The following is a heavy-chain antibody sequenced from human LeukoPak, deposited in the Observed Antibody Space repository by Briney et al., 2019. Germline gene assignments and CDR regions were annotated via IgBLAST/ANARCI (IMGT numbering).Heavy chain of an antibody. Sequence: GASVKVSCKASGYTFTGCYMHWVRQAPGQGLEWMGRINPNSGGTNYAQKFQGRVTMTRDTSISTAYMELSRLRSDDTAVYYCASLAVDYYDSRGYWGQGTLVTVSS. D-gene: IGHD3-22*01. CDR3: ASLAVDYYDSRGY. CDR2: INPNSGGT. CDR1: GYTFTGCY. J-gene: IGHJ4*02. V-gene: IGHV1-2*06.